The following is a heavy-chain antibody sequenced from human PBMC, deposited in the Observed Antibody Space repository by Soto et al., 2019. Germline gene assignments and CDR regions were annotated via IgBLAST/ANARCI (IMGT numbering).Heavy chain of an antibody. Sequence: SETLSLTCTVSGGSISSYYWSWIWQPAGKGLEWIGRIYTSGSTNYNPSLKSRVTMSVDTSKNQFSLKLSSVTAADTAVYYCARIIGDNWNYFYGMDVWGQGTTVTVSS. CDR1: GGSISSYY. CDR2: IYTSGST. CDR3: ARIIGDNWNYFYGMDV. D-gene: IGHD1-20*01. J-gene: IGHJ6*02. V-gene: IGHV4-4*07.